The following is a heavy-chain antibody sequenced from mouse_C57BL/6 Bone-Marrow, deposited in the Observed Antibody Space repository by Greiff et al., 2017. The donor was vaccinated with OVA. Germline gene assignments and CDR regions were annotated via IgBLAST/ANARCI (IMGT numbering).Heavy chain of an antibody. J-gene: IGHJ2*01. CDR1: GFTFSSYA. Sequence: EVKLMESGEGLVKPGGSLKLSCAASGFTFSSYAMSWVRQTPEKRLEWVAYISSGGDYIYYADTVKGRFTISRDNARNTLYLQMSSLKSEDTAMYYCTRDKGPGYYFDYWGQGTTLTVSS. CDR2: ISSGGDYI. CDR3: TRDKGPGYYFDY. D-gene: IGHD3-2*02. V-gene: IGHV5-9-1*02.